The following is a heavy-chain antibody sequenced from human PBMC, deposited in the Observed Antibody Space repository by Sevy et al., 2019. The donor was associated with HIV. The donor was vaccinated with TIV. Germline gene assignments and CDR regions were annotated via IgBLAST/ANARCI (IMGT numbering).Heavy chain of an antibody. CDR3: TRTKSNTAMGSSDY. V-gene: IGHV3-48*01. CDR2: ISSSSSTM. J-gene: IGHJ4*02. CDR1: ELSFSSYS. Sequence: GGSLRLSCAASELSFSSYSMNWVRQAPGQGLEWVSHISSSSSTMYYADSVKGRFTISRDNAKNSLYLQMNTLRAEDTAVYYCTRTKSNTAMGSSDYWGQGTLVTVSS. D-gene: IGHD5-18*01.